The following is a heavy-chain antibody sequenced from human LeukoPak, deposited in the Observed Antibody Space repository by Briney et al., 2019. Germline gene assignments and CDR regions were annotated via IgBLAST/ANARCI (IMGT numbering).Heavy chain of an antibody. V-gene: IGHV3-7*03. CDR2: IKRDGSEK. Sequence: GGSLRLSCAASGFTFSSYWMSWVRQAPGKGLEWVANIKRDGSEKSVKGRFTISRDNAKNSLYLQMNSLRAEDTAVYYCARVSARVNYGYRDYWGQGTLVTVSS. CDR1: GFTFSSYW. J-gene: IGHJ4*02. CDR3: ARVSARVNYGYRDY. D-gene: IGHD5-18*01.